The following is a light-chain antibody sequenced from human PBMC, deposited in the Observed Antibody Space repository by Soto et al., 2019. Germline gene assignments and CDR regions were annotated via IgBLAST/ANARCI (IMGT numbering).Light chain of an antibody. CDR2: YNN. CDR1: SSNIGAGQD. CDR3: QSFDISLGSI. V-gene: IGLV1-40*01. J-gene: IGLJ2*01. Sequence: QPVLTQPPSVSGAPGQRVTISCTGSSSNIGAGQDVQWYQQLPGAAPKLLIYYNNNRPSGVPDRFSASKSGTSASLAITGLRAEDEADYYCQSFDISLGSIFGGGTKLTVL.